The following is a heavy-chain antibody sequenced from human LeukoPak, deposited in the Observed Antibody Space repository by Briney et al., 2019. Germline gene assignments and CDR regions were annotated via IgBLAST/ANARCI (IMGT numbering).Heavy chain of an antibody. J-gene: IGHJ6*04. Sequence: GESLKISCKASDHNFPMYWIGWVRQMPGKGLEWMGIIYPADSETKYNPSFQGQVTISADRSTNTAYLEWSSLKASDTAIYYCTSRVDPYYFYIDVWGKGTTVTVSS. V-gene: IGHV5-51*01. CDR2: IYPADSET. CDR1: DHNFPMYW. D-gene: IGHD3-22*01. CDR3: TSRVDPYYFYIDV.